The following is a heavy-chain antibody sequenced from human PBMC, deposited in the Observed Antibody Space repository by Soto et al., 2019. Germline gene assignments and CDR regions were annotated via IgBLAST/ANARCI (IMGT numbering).Heavy chain of an antibody. Sequence: SVKVSCKASGGTFSSYAISWVRQAPGQGLEWMGGIIPIFGTANYAQKFQGRVTITADESTSTAYMELSSLRSEDTAVYYCARDIKNGGSWFDPWGQGTLVTVSS. V-gene: IGHV1-69*13. CDR1: GGTFSSYA. D-gene: IGHD2-15*01. CDR3: ARDIKNGGSWFDP. J-gene: IGHJ5*02. CDR2: IIPIFGTA.